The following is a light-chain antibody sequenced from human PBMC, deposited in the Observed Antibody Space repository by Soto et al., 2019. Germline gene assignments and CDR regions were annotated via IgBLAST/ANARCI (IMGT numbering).Light chain of an antibody. CDR1: QSVFNN. J-gene: IGKJ5*01. V-gene: IGKV3-15*01. Sequence: EIGVTQSAGTLSLSPGERATLSCRASQSVFNNHIGLYQQKPGQAPRRLIYGASTRATGIPARFSGSGSGTEFTLTINSLQSEDFAVYYCQQYNKWPQTFGQGTRLE. CDR3: QQYNKWPQT. CDR2: GAS.